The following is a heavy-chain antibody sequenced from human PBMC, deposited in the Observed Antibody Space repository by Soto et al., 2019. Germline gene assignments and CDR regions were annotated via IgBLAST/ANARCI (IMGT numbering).Heavy chain of an antibody. CDR3: ARGMYSSGPAGF. D-gene: IGHD6-19*01. V-gene: IGHV3-53*01. Sequence: HGGSLSLSCASSGFPVISNYMSWVRPDPGKGLEWVSVIYSGGSTYYADSVKGRFTISRDNSKNTLYLQINSLRAEDTAVYYCARGMYSSGPAGFWGQETRVTVSS. CDR1: GFPVISNY. CDR2: IYSGGST. J-gene: IGHJ4*02.